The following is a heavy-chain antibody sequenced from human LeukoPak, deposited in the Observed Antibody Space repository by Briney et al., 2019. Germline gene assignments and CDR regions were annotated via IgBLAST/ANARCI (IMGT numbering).Heavy chain of an antibody. Sequence: TGGSLRLSCAASGFTFTSYAMSWVRQAPGKGLEWVSAISGSGGSTYYADSVKGRFTISRDNSKNTLYLQMNSLRAEDTAVYYCAKDPNYDSSGYSHFDYWGQGTLVTVSS. CDR2: ISGSGGST. V-gene: IGHV3-23*01. J-gene: IGHJ4*02. CDR1: GFTFTSYA. D-gene: IGHD3-22*01. CDR3: AKDPNYDSSGYSHFDY.